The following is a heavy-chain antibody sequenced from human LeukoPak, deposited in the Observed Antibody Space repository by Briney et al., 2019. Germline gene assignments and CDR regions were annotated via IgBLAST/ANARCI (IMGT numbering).Heavy chain of an antibody. Sequence: SETLSLTCTVSGGSVSSGSYCWSWIRQPPGKGLEWIGYIYYSGSTNYNPSLKSRVTISVDTSKNQFSLKLSSVTAADTAVYYCARYYYGSGSASDWGQGTLVTVSS. CDR2: IYYSGST. J-gene: IGHJ4*02. V-gene: IGHV4-61*01. D-gene: IGHD3-10*01. CDR3: ARYYYGSGSASD. CDR1: GGSVSSGSYC.